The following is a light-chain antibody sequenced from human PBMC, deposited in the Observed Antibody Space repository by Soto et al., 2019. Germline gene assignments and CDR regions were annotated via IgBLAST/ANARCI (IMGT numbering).Light chain of an antibody. CDR2: ETS. Sequence: DIQMTQSPSSLSASVGDRVTITCRASQSISRYLNWYQQKPGRPPTLLIFETSTLQSWVPSRFSGRGVGSDFTLTISSLQPEDFAVYYCLQSFTTPLTFGGGTTVEIQ. CDR3: LQSFTTPLT. CDR1: QSISRY. J-gene: IGKJ4*01. V-gene: IGKV1-39*01.